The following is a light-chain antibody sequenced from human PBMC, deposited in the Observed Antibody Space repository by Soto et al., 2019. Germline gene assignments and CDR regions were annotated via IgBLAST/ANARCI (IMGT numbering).Light chain of an antibody. Sequence: EIVMTRSPATLSVSPRVRATLXXXXXQSVSSNLAWYQQKPGQAPRLLIYGASTRATGIPARFSGSGSGTEFTLTISSLQSEDFAVYYCQQYNNWPPTWTFGQGTKVDI. CDR3: QQYNNWPPTWT. V-gene: IGKV3-15*01. CDR1: QSVSSN. J-gene: IGKJ1*01. CDR2: GAS.